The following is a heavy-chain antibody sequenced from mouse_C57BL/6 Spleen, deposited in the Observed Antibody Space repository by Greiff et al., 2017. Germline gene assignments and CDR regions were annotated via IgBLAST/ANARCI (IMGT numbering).Heavy chain of an antibody. CDR3: ARLLYIYFDD. Sequence: DVKLVESEGGLVQPGSSMKLSCTASGFTFSDYYMAWVRQVPEKGLEWVANINYDGSSTSSKVYLKSRFIISIDNAKNLLYLQMSSLKSDDTATYYCARLLYIYFDDWGQGTTLTVSS. V-gene: IGHV5-16*01. CDR1: GFTFSDYY. J-gene: IGHJ2*01. D-gene: IGHD1-1*01. CDR2: INYDGSST.